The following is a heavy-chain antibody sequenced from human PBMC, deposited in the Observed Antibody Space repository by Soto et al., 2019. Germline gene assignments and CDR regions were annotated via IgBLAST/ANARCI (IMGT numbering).Heavy chain of an antibody. Sequence: QVHLVQSGAEMRKPGASVRVSCKASGYTFSSYGISWVRQAPGQGVEWLGWISGNNGATNYAQKVQGRVTMTTDTSTSTAYMELGSLRSDDTAIYFCARDLKYFRLSGNWVDTWGQGTLVTVSS. V-gene: IGHV1-18*04. CDR1: GYTFSSYG. CDR2: ISGNNGAT. CDR3: ARDLKYFRLSGNWVDT. J-gene: IGHJ5*02. D-gene: IGHD5-12*01.